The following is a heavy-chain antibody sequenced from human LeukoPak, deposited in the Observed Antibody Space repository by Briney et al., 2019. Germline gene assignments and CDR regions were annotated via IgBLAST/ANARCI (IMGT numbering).Heavy chain of an antibody. CDR2: INWNGGST. D-gene: IGHD3-16*02. CDR3: AKDSALYVWGSYPFDY. CDR1: GFTFDDYG. V-gene: IGHV3-20*04. J-gene: IGHJ4*02. Sequence: PGGSLRLSCAASGFTFDDYGMSWVRQAPGKGLEWVSGINWNGGSTGYADSVKGRFTISRDNAKNSLYLQMNSLRAEDTALYYCAKDSALYVWGSYPFDYWGQGTLVTVSS.